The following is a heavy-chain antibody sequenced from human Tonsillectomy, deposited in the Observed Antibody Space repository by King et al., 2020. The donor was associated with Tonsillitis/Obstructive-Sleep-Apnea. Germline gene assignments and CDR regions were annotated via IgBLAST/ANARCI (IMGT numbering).Heavy chain of an antibody. V-gene: IGHV3-49*05. J-gene: IGHJ6*03. CDR2: IRSKPYGGTR. CDR3: TREREYSGYDHAYYYYMDV. Sequence: VQLVESGGGLVKPGRSLRLSCTASGFTFGEYALNWFRQAPGKGLEWVGFIRSKPYGGTREYAASVKGRFTISRDDSKSIAYLQMNSLKTEDTAVYYCTREREYSGYDHAYYYYMDVWGKGTTVTVSS. CDR1: GFTFGEYA. D-gene: IGHD5-12*01.